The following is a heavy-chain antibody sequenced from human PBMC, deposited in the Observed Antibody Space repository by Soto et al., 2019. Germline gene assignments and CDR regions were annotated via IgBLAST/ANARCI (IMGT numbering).Heavy chain of an antibody. Sequence: QVVLLQSGAEVKEPGSSVRVSCTVSGSTFDNFAFSWVRQAPGHGPEWMGGIVVMSNTADYSQRFQDRVTITSDTSTRTLYMDVGSLTFEDTAVYYCARAIKRWEVHYYFDYWGQGTLVTLSS. V-gene: IGHV1-69*06. D-gene: IGHD1-26*01. J-gene: IGHJ4*02. CDR3: ARAIKRWEVHYYFDY. CDR1: GSTFDNFA. CDR2: IVVMSNTA.